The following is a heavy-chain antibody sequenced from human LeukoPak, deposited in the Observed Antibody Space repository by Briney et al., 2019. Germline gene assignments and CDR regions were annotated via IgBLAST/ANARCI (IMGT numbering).Heavy chain of an antibody. CDR2: ISGSGGST. V-gene: IGHV3-23*01. J-gene: IGHJ4*02. D-gene: IGHD6-13*01. CDR1: GGTFSSYA. CDR3: AKDQGSSEDYFDY. Sequence: SCKASGGTFSSYAMSWVRQAPGKGLEWVSAISGSGGSTYYADSVKGRFTISRANSKNTLYLQMNSLRAEDTAVYYCAKDQGSSEDYFDYWGQGTLVTVSS.